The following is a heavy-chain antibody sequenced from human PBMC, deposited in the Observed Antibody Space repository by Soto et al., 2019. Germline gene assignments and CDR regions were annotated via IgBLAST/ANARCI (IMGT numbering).Heavy chain of an antibody. D-gene: IGHD6-13*01. CDR1: GYSFTSYW. Sequence: ESLKISCKGSGYSFTSYWICWVRQMPGKGLEWMVIIHPGDSDTRYSLFFQGQVTISADKSINTAYLQWSSLKASDTAMYYCARHNRYSSTWFEGWFDPWGQGTLVTAPQ. V-gene: IGHV5-51*01. J-gene: IGHJ5*02. CDR3: ARHNRYSSTWFEGWFDP. CDR2: IHPGDSDT.